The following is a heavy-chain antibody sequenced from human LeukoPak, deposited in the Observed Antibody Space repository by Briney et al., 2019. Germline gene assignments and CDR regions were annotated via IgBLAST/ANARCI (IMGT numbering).Heavy chain of an antibody. CDR3: ARDYYYGSGSYYSIFHY. D-gene: IGHD3-10*01. J-gene: IGHJ4*02. V-gene: IGHV3-23*01. CDR2: ISGSGGST. Sequence: GGSLRLSCAASGFTFSTYAMSWVRQAPGKGLEWVSAISGSGGSTYYADSVKGRFTISRDNSKNTLYLQMNSLRAEDTAVYYCARDYYYGSGSYYSIFHYWGQGTLVTVSS. CDR1: GFTFSTYA.